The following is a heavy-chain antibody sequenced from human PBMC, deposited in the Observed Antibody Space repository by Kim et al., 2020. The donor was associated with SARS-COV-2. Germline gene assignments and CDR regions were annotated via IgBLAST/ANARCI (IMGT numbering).Heavy chain of an antibody. CDR1: GFTFSSYA. Sequence: GGSLRLSCAASGFTFSSYAMSWVRQAPGKGLEWVSVIYSGGSSTYYADSVKGRFTISRDNSKNTLYLQMNSLRAEDTAVYYCAKTSGVLGYYDILTGYYVGYFDYWGQGTLVTVSS. CDR2: IYSGGSST. D-gene: IGHD3-9*01. J-gene: IGHJ4*02. V-gene: IGHV3-23*03. CDR3: AKTSGVLGYYDILTGYYVGYFDY.